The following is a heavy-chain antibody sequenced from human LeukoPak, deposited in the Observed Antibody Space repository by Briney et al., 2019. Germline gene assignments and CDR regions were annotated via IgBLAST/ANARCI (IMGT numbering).Heavy chain of an antibody. CDR1: GFTVSSNY. Sequence: GGSLRLSCAASGFTVSSNYMSWVRQAPGKGLEWVSVIYSGGSTYYADSVKGRFTISRDNSKNTLYLQINSLRAEDTAVYYCARGDWGMYYFDYWGQGTLVTVSS. CDR3: ARGDWGMYYFDY. CDR2: IYSGGST. J-gene: IGHJ4*02. V-gene: IGHV3-66*01. D-gene: IGHD7-27*01.